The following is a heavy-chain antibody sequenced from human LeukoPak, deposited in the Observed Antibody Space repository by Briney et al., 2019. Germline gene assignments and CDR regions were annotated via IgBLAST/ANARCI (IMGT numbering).Heavy chain of an antibody. CDR1: GFTFSSYA. Sequence: GGSLRLSCAASGFTFSSYAMHWVRQAPGKGLEWVAVISYDGSNKYYADSVEGRFTISRDNSNNTLYLQMNSLRAEDTAVYYCARGGTNWGSLHFDDWGQGTLVTVSS. V-gene: IGHV3-30-3*01. CDR2: ISYDGSNK. CDR3: ARGGTNWGSLHFDD. J-gene: IGHJ4*02. D-gene: IGHD7-27*01.